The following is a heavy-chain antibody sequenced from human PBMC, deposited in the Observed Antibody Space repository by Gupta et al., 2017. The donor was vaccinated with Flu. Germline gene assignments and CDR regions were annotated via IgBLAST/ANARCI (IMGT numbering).Heavy chain of an antibody. CDR3: ARMPSYRSSWYFFDY. V-gene: IGHV2-70*11. J-gene: IGHJ4*02. D-gene: IGHD6-13*01. Sequence: RQPPGKALEWLARIDWDDEKYYSTSLNTRLTVSKDTSKNQVVLTMTNMDPVDTATYYCARMPSYRSSWYFFDYWGQGTLVTVSS. CDR2: IDWDDEK.